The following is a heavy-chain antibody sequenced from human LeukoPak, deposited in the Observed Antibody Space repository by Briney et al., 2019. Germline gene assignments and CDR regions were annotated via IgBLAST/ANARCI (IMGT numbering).Heavy chain of an antibody. CDR2: INPNSGGT. CDR1: GGTFSSYA. Sequence: GASVKVSCKASGGTFSSYAISWVRQAPGQGLEWMGWINPNSGGTDFAQKFQGRVTMTRDTSISTANMELSWLTSDDTAVYYCASAASGGYDYLFAYWGQGTLVTVSS. J-gene: IGHJ4*02. V-gene: IGHV1-2*02. D-gene: IGHD3-22*01. CDR3: ASAASGGYDYLFAY.